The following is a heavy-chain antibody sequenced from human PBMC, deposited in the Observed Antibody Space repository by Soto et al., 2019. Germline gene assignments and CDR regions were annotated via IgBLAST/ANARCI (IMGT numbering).Heavy chain of an antibody. J-gene: IGHJ6*02. Sequence: GGSLRLSCAASGFTFSSYAMHWVRQAPGKGLEYVSAISSNGGSTYYANSVKGRFTISSDNSKNTLYLQMGGLRAEDTAVYYCARHSSLSYGMDVWGQGTTVTVSS. CDR2: ISSNGGST. CDR1: GFTFSSYA. CDR3: ARHSSLSYGMDV. V-gene: IGHV3-64*01. D-gene: IGHD3-16*02.